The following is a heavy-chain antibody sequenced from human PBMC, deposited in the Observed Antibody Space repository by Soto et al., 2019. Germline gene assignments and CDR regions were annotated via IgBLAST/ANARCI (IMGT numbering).Heavy chain of an antibody. D-gene: IGHD3-16*01. CDR3: AMVDNYVTPTPQDV. V-gene: IGHV1-18*01. CDR2: ISPYTGDT. Sequence: QVQLVQSGDEMKKPGASVRVSCKASGYIFVNYGIAWVRQAPGQGLGWRGWISPYTGDTDSASKVQGRLTMTTDTSTSTAYMDLGSLTSDDTAVYYCAMVDNYVTPTPQDVWGQGTTVTVSS. J-gene: IGHJ6*02. CDR1: GYIFVNYG.